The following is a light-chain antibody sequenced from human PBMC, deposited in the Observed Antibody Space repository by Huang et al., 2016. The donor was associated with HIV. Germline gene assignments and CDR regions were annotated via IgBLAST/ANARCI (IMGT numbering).Light chain of an antibody. CDR2: GAI. CDR1: QGISSNF. Sequence: EIVLTQSPGTLSLSPGERATLSFRARQGISSNFLAWYQQKPGQATMLIIHGAINRATGIPDRFSGSGSGTDFTLTISRLESEDFAVYYCQHYGTSTIAFGQGTRLEIK. V-gene: IGKV3-20*01. CDR3: QHYGTSTIA. J-gene: IGKJ5*01.